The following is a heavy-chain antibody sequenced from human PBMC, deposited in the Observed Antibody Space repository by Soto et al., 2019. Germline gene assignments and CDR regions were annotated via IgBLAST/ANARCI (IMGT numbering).Heavy chain of an antibody. D-gene: IGHD2-2*01. V-gene: IGHV3-30*18. CDR1: GFTLSSYG. J-gene: IGHJ5*02. CDR2: ISYDGSNK. Sequence: QVQLVESGGGVVQPGRSLRLSCAASGFTLSSYGVHWVRQAPGKGLEWVAVISYDGSNKYYADSVKGRFTISRDTSKNTLYLEMNSLRAEDTAVYYCAKDRESYLIRGWFDPWGQGSLVTVSS. CDR3: AKDRESYLIRGWFDP.